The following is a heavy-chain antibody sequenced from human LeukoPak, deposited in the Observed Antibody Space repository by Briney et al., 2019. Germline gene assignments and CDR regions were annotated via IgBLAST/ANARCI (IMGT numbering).Heavy chain of an antibody. V-gene: IGHV3-7*01. CDR2: IKHDRSEQ. CDR3: ARDRVAFGEPHYFDY. J-gene: IGHJ4*02. Sequence: GGSLRLSCAASGFTFSSFWMSWVRQTPGKGLEWVTNIKHDRSEQYYVDSVKGRFTISRDNAKNFVYLQMNSLRAEDTAVYYCARDRVAFGEPHYFDYWGQGALVTVSS. CDR1: GFTFSSFW. D-gene: IGHD3-10*01.